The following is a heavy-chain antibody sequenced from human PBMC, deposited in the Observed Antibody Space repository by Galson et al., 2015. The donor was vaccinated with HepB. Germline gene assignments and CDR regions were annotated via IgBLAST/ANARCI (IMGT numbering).Heavy chain of an antibody. CDR3: ARDDGYNSGWGY. CDR1: GYTFSDHY. J-gene: IGHJ4*02. V-gene: IGHV1-2*02. Sequence: SVKVSCKASGYTFSDHYIQWVRQAPGQGLGWMGWITPKRGDTNYAQTFKGRVTMTRDTSTSTAYLEVSGLRSDDTAMYYCARDDGYNSGWGYWGQGTLVTVSS. D-gene: IGHD6-19*01. CDR2: ITPKRGDT.